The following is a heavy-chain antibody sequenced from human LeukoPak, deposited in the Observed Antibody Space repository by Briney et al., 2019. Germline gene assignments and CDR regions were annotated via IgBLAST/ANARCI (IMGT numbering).Heavy chain of an antibody. CDR2: INAVNGNT. CDR1: GYSFTSYW. D-gene: IGHD7-27*01. J-gene: IGHJ5*02. V-gene: IGHV1-3*03. CDR3: ARGLGPPNWFDP. Sequence: GESLKISCKGSGYSFTSYWIGWVRQMPGKGLEWMGWINAVNGNTKYSQEFQGRVTITRDTSASTAYMELRSLRSEDMAVYYCARGLGPPNWFDPWGQGTLVTVSS.